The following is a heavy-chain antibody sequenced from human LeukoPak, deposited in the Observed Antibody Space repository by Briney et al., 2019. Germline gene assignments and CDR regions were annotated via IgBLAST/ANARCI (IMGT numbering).Heavy chain of an antibody. D-gene: IGHD3-10*01. CDR1: GGSISSYY. V-gene: IGHV4-4*07. Sequence: ASETLSLTCTVSGGSISSYYWSWIRQPAGKGLEWIGRIYTSGSTNYNPSLKSRVTMSVDTSKNQFSLKLSSVTAADTAVYYCAREPSRGSGSYYFSGSKNNWFDPWGQGTLVTVSS. J-gene: IGHJ5*02. CDR3: AREPSRGSGSYYFSGSKNNWFDP. CDR2: IYTSGST.